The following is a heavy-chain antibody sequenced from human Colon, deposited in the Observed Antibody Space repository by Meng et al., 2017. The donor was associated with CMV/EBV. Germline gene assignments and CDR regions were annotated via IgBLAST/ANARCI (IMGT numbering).Heavy chain of an antibody. CDR3: VGVATGTFCYDP. Sequence: TVSVVSISSGDYYWSWIRQPPGKGLEWIGYTSYTGDTHYNPSLKTRLTFSLDTSKSQFSLKLNSVTAADTAVYYCVGVATGTFCYDPWGQGTLVTVSS. J-gene: IGHJ5*02. V-gene: IGHV4-30-4*08. D-gene: IGHD6-13*01. CDR1: VVSISSGDYY. CDR2: TSYTGDT.